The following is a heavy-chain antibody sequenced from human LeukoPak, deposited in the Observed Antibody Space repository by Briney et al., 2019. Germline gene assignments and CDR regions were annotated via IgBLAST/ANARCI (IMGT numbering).Heavy chain of an antibody. V-gene: IGHV4-39*07. CDR3: AKDRDEYYYGSGAFDI. CDR1: GGSISSSSYY. CDR2: IYYSGST. D-gene: IGHD3-10*01. J-gene: IGHJ3*02. Sequence: SETLSLTCTVSGGSISSSSYYWGWIRQPPGKGLEWIGSIYYSGSTYYNPSLKSRVTISVDTSKNQFSLKLSSVTAADTAVYYCAKDRDEYYYGSGAFDIWGQGTMVTVSS.